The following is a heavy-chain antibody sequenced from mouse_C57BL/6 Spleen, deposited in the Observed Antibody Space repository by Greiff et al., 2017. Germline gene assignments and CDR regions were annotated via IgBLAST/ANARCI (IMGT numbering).Heavy chain of an antibody. D-gene: IGHD4-1*01. J-gene: IGHJ2*01. CDR1: GFTFSDYS. CDR2: ISNGGGST. V-gene: IGHV5-12*01. CDR3: ARSGTGFDY. Sequence: EVQGVESDGGLVQPGGSLKLSCAASGFTFSDYSMYWIRQTPEKRLEWVAYISNGGGSTYSPDTVKGRFTISRYNAKNTLYLHMSRLKSEDTAMYYGARSGTGFDYWGQGTTLTVSS.